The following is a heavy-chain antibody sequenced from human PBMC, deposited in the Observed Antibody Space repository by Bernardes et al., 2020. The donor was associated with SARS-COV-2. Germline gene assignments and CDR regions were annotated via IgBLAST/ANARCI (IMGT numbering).Heavy chain of an antibody. J-gene: IGHJ3*02. V-gene: IGHV4-30-2*01. Sequence: SETLSLTCAVSGGSISSVGYSWSWFLQPPGKGLEWIGYMYHSGSTYWNPSLKSRVTISIDRSKNQFSLKLSSVTAADTAVYYCARSRCGGDCYGAFDIWGQGTMVTVSS. D-gene: IGHD2-21*02. CDR1: GGSISSVGYS. CDR2: MYHSGST. CDR3: ARSRCGGDCYGAFDI.